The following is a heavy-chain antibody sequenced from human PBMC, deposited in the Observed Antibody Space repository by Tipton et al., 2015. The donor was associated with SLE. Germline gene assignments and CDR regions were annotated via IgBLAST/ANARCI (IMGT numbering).Heavy chain of an antibody. D-gene: IGHD2-2*01. Sequence: LRLSCTVSGGSISSYYWSWIRQPPGKGLERIGYIYYSGSTNYNPSLKSRVTISVDTSKNQFSLKLSSVTAADTAVYYCARRVAAGYCSSTSCYYAFDIWGQGTMVTVSS. CDR3: ARRVAAGYCSSTSCYYAFDI. V-gene: IGHV4-59*01. CDR2: IYYSGST. J-gene: IGHJ3*02. CDR1: GGSISSYY.